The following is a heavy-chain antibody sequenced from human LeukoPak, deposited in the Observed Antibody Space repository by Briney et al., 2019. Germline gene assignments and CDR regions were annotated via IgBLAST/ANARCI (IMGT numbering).Heavy chain of an antibody. J-gene: IGHJ3*01. Sequence: PGGSLRLSCAASGFTLSDYYYMSWIRQAPGKGLEWVSYISSSGKTIYYADSVKGRFTISRDNAKNSLYLRMDSLRAEDTAVYYCARGRDTSGWHPLDAFDFWGPGTVVTVSS. CDR3: ARGRDTSGWHPLDAFDF. CDR2: ISSSGKTI. D-gene: IGHD6-19*01. V-gene: IGHV3-11*04. CDR1: GFTLSDYYY.